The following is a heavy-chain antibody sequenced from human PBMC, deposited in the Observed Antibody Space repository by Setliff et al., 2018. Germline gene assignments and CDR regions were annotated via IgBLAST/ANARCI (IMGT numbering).Heavy chain of an antibody. CDR2: IYNSGST. CDR3: RVWVDMIEVDS. D-gene: IGHD3-22*01. CDR1: GGSISSGSYY. V-gene: IGHV4-61*02. J-gene: IGHJ4*02. Sequence: PSETLSLTCTVSGGSISSGSYYWSWIRQPAGKGLEWIGRIYNSGSTNYNPSLKSRVTISLDTSKNQFSLKLTSVTAADTAVYYCRVWVDMIEVDSWAQGTLVTVSS.